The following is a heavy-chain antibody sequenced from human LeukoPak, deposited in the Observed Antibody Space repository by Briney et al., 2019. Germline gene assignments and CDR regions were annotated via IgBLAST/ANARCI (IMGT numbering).Heavy chain of an antibody. CDR3: ARDRFTIFSSYYYYGMDV. D-gene: IGHD3-9*01. J-gene: IGHJ6*02. V-gene: IGHV3-30-3*01. CDR2: ISYDGSNK. Sequence: GRSLRLSCAASGFTFSSYAMHWVRQAPGKGLEWVAVISYDGSNKYYADSVKGRFTISRDNSKNTLYLQMNSLRAEDTAVYYCARDRFTIFSSYYYYGMDVWGQGTTVTVSS. CDR1: GFTFSSYA.